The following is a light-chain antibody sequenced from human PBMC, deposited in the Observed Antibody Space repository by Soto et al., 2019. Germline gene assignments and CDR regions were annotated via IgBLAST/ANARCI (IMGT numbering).Light chain of an antibody. CDR3: CSFAGRSTFWV. J-gene: IGLJ3*02. CDR1: SSDIGGYNY. V-gene: IGLV2-11*01. Sequence: QSALTQPASVSGSPGQSITLSCTGTSSDIGGYNYVSWFQQHPGTAPKLMIYDVIKRPSGVPDRFSGSKSGNTASLTISGLPAEDEADYFCCSFAGRSTFWVFGGGTKLTV. CDR2: DVI.